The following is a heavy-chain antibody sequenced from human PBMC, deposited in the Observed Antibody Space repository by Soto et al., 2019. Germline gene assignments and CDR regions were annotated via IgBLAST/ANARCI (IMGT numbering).Heavy chain of an antibody. J-gene: IGHJ4*02. CDR1: GGTFSKYT. Sequence: QVQLAQSGAEVKKPGSSVKVSCKDTGGTFSKYTISWVRQAPGQGLEWMGGIIPIFGTANYAQKFQGRVTITADESASTAYMELSSLRTDDMAVYYCARDAYSGYGIDGWGQGTLVTVSS. D-gene: IGHD5-12*01. V-gene: IGHV1-69*01. CDR2: IIPIFGTA. CDR3: ARDAYSGYGIDG.